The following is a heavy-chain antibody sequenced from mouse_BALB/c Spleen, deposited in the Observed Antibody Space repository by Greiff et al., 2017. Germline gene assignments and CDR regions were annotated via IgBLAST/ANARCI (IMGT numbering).Heavy chain of an antibody. Sequence: QVQLQQPGAELVKPGASVKLSCKASGYTFTSYWMQWVKQRPGQGLEWIGAIYPGDGDTRYTQKFKGKATLTADKSSSTAYMQLSSLASEDSAVYYCARMRGDYRYFDYWGQGTTLTVSS. V-gene: IGHV1-87*01. CDR2: IYPGDGDT. J-gene: IGHJ2*01. D-gene: IGHD2-14*01. CDR1: GYTFTSYW. CDR3: ARMRGDYRYFDY.